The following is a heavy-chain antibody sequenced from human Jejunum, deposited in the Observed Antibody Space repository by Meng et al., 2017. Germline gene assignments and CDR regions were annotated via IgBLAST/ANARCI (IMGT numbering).Heavy chain of an antibody. D-gene: IGHD2-2*01. CDR3: ARLGSSTSN. CDR2: MNPNSGNT. J-gene: IGHJ1*01. V-gene: IGHV1-8*01. CDR1: GYTFTSYD. Sequence: QVQLVQSGAEGKKPGASVKVSCTASGYTFTSYDINWVRQATGQGLEWMGWMNPNSGNTGYAQKFQGRVTMSSDTSIGTAYMELSSLRSEDTAVYYCARLGSSTSNWGQGTLVTVSS.